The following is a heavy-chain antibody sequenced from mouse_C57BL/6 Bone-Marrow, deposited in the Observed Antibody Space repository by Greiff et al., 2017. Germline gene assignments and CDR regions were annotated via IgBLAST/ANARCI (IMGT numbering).Heavy chain of an antibody. CDR2: IDPETGGT. Sequence: VQLQQSGAELVRPGASVTLSCKASGYTFTDYEMHWVKQTPVHGLEWIGAIDPETGGTAYNQKFKGKAILTADKSSSTAYMELRSLTSADSAVYYCTRRGDGYYDWVWFAYWGQGTLVTVSA. D-gene: IGHD2-3*01. V-gene: IGHV1-15*01. CDR3: TRRGDGYYDWVWFAY. CDR1: GYTFTDYE. J-gene: IGHJ3*01.